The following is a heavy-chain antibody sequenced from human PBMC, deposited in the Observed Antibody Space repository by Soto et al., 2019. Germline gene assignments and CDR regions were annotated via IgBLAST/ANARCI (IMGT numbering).Heavy chain of an antibody. CDR1: GFTFSSYG. D-gene: IGHD6-19*01. CDR3: VKDGSSVWLYYYGMDV. Sequence: QVQLVGSGGGVVQPGRSLRLSCAASGFTFSSYGMHWVRQAPGKGLEWVAVISYDGSNKYYADSLKGRFTVSRDNSKNTLYLQMSRLRAEDTAVYYCVKDGSSVWLYYYGMDVWGQGTTVTVSS. CDR2: ISYDGSNK. J-gene: IGHJ6*02. V-gene: IGHV3-30*18.